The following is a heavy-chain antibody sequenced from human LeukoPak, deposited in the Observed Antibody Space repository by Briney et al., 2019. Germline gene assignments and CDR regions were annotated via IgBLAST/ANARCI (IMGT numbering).Heavy chain of an antibody. J-gene: IGHJ4*02. D-gene: IGHD4-17*01. CDR3: ARGVTTDYFDY. CDR1: GGSISSYY. CDR2: IYYSGST. V-gene: IGHV4-59*01. Sequence: SETLSLTCTVSGGSISSYYWSWIWQPPGKGLEWIGYIYYSGSTNYNPSLKSRVTISVDTSKNQFSLKLSSVTAADTAVYYCARGVTTDYFDYWGQGTLVTVSS.